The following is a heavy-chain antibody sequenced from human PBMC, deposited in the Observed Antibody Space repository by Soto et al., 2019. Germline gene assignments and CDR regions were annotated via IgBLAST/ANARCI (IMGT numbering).Heavy chain of an antibody. CDR2: INHSGST. CDR3: ARRRGGIWIYHFDY. Sequence: PSETLSLTCAVYGGSFSGYYWSWIRQPPGKGLEWIGEINHSGSTNYNPSLKSRVTISVDTSKNQFSLKLSSVTAADTAVYYCARRRGGIWIYHFDYWGQGILVTVSS. V-gene: IGHV4-34*01. CDR1: GGSFSGYY. J-gene: IGHJ4*02. D-gene: IGHD3-16*01.